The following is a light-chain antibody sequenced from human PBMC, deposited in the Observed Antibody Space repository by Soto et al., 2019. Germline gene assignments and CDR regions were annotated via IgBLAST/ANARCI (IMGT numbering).Light chain of an antibody. CDR2: YAS. V-gene: IGKV3-15*01. CDR3: RHFTNWPPT. J-gene: IGKJ3*01. Sequence: EMVMTQSPATLSVSPGERVTLSCRASESVHRNLAWYQQKPGQGPSLLSYYASTRATGVPDRFTGSGSGTDFSLTISSRQSEDSGVSHCRHFTNWPPTFGPGTKVEIK. CDR1: ESVHRN.